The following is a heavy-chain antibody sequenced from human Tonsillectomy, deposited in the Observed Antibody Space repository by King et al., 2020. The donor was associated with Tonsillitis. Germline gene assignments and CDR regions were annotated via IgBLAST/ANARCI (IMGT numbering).Heavy chain of an antibody. Sequence: ITLKESGPVLVKPTETLTLTCTVSGFSLNNTRMGVSWIRQPPGKALEWLAHIFSNDEKSYSTSPKSRLTISKDTSKSQVVLTLTNMDPVDTATYYCARVTTVTKSYYYNGMDVWGQGTTVTVSS. D-gene: IGHD4-17*01. J-gene: IGHJ6*02. CDR3: ARVTTVTKSYYYNGMDV. CDR2: IFSNDEK. CDR1: GFSLNNTRMG. V-gene: IGHV2-26*01.